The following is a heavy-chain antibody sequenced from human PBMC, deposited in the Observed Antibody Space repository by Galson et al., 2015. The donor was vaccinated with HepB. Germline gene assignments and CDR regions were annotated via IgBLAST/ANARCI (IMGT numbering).Heavy chain of an antibody. Sequence: SLRLSCAASGFTFGSYAMHWVRQAPGKGLEWVAVISYDGSNKNYADSVNGRYTISRDNSKNTLYLQVNSLQADDTAVYYCARAGYKANGGYSHYWGQGTTVTVAS. CDR1: GFTFGSYA. J-gene: IGHJ6*02. CDR3: ARAGYKANGGYSHY. D-gene: IGHD3-22*01. V-gene: IGHV3-30-3*01. CDR2: ISYDGSNK.